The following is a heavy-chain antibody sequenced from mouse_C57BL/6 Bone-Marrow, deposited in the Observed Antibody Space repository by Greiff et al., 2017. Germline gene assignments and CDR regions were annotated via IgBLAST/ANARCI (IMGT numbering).Heavy chain of an antibody. CDR3: ARRGTTVVAVDY. J-gene: IGHJ4*01. V-gene: IGHV5-12*01. Sequence: EVQLVESGGGLVQPGGSLKLSCAASGFTFSDYYMYWVRQTPETRLEWVAYISNGGGSTYYPDTVKGRFTISRDNAKNTLYLQMSRLKSEDTSMYYCARRGTTVVAVDYWGQGTSVTVSS. D-gene: IGHD1-1*01. CDR1: GFTFSDYY. CDR2: ISNGGGST.